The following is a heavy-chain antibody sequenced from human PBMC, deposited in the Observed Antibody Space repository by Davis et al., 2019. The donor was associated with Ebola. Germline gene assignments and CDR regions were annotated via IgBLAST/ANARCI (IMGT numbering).Heavy chain of an antibody. J-gene: IGHJ3*02. CDR3: AKDEYSSSDDAFDI. CDR1: GFTFSSYA. CDR2: ISYDGSNK. D-gene: IGHD6-6*01. Sequence: GESLKISCAASGFTFSSYAMHWVRQAPGKGLEWVAVISYDGSNKYYADSVKGRFTISRDNPKNTLYLQMNSLRAEDTAVYYCAKDEYSSSDDAFDIWGQGTMVTVSS. V-gene: IGHV3-30*04.